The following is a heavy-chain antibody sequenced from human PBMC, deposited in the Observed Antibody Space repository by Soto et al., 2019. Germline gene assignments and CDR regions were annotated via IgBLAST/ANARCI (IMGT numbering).Heavy chain of an antibody. CDR1: GFTFGDYA. D-gene: IGHD3-22*01. Sequence: SLRLSCTASGFTFGDYAMSWFRQAPGKGLEWVGFIRSKAYGGTTEYAASVKGRFTISRDDSKSIAYLQMNSLKTEDTAVYYCSTNYYDRSGYDNWFDPWGQGTLVTVSS. J-gene: IGHJ5*02. CDR2: IRSKAYGGTT. CDR3: STNYYDRSGYDNWFDP. V-gene: IGHV3-49*03.